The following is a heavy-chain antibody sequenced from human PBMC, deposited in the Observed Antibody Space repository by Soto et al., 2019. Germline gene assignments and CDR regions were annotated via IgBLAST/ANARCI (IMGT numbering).Heavy chain of an antibody. CDR1: EFSVSGNY. V-gene: IGHV3-66*01. Sequence: EVQLVESGGDLVQPGGSLRLSCAASEFSVSGNYMNWVRQAPGKGLEWVSVIYTGGSTYYADSVKGRFTISRDSTKNTLGLQMNSLRAEDTAVYYCASRSGWDYGMDVWGQGTTVTVSS. J-gene: IGHJ6*02. D-gene: IGHD6-19*01. CDR3: ASRSGWDYGMDV. CDR2: IYTGGST.